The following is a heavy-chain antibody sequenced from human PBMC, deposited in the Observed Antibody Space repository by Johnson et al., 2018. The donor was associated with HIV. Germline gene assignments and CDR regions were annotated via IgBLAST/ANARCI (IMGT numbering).Heavy chain of an antibody. Sequence: QVHLVESGGGVVQPGGSLRLSCAASGFTFSSYGMHWVRQAPGKGLGWVAFIRYDGSNKYYADSVKGRFNISRDNSKNTLYLQMNSLRAEDTAVYYCARATGSWMDAFDIWGQGTMVTVSS. J-gene: IGHJ3*02. CDR1: GFTFSSYG. V-gene: IGHV3-30*02. D-gene: IGHD2-2*03. CDR2: IRYDGSNK. CDR3: ARATGSWMDAFDI.